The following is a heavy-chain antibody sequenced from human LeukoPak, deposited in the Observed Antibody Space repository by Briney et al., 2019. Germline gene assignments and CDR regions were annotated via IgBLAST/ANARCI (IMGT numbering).Heavy chain of an antibody. CDR3: ARVEGGDYYDSSGQWSIDY. J-gene: IGHJ4*02. Sequence: ASVKVSCKASGYTFTSYYMHWVRQAPGQGLEWMGIINPSGGSTSYAQKFQGRVTMTRDTSTSTVYMELSSLRSEDTAVYYCARVEGGDYYDSSGQWSIDYWGQGTLVTVSS. CDR2: INPSGGST. D-gene: IGHD3-22*01. V-gene: IGHV1-46*01. CDR1: GYTFTSYY.